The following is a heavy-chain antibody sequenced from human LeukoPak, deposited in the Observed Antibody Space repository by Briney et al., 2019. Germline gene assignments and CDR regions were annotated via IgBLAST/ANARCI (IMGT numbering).Heavy chain of an antibody. CDR3: ARDSAGSSWYGAYYYYYYGMDV. V-gene: IGHV3-66*01. D-gene: IGHD6-13*01. J-gene: IGHJ6*02. CDR1: GFTVSSNY. CDR2: IYSGGST. Sequence: GGSLRLSCAASGFTVSSNYMSWVRRAPGKGLEGFSVIYSGGSTYYADSVKGRFTISRDNSKNTLYLQMNSLRAEDTAVYYCARDSAGSSWYGAYYYYYYGMDVWGQGTTVTVSS.